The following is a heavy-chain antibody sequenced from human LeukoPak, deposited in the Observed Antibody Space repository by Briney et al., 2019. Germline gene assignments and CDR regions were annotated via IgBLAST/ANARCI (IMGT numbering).Heavy chain of an antibody. Sequence: GASVKVSCKASGGTFSSYAISWVRQAPGQGLEWMGRIIPILGIANYAQKFQGRVTITTDTSTSTAYMELRSLRSDDTAVYYCAREGLGELTLDYWGQGTLVTVSS. CDR3: AREGLGELTLDY. D-gene: IGHD3-16*01. CDR2: IIPILGIA. J-gene: IGHJ4*02. CDR1: GGTFSSYA. V-gene: IGHV1-69*04.